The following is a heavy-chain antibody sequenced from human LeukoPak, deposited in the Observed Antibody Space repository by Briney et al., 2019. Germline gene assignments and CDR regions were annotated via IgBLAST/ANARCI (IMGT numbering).Heavy chain of an antibody. CDR1: GYSFTSYW. J-gene: IGHJ5*02. D-gene: IGHD3-22*01. V-gene: IGHV5-51*01. Sequence: GESLKISCKGSGYSFTSYWIGWVRQMPGKGLEWMGIIYPGDSDTRYSPSFQGQVTISADKSISTAYLQWSSLKASDTAMYYCARTYVSSGYGLGWFDPWGQGTLVTVSS. CDR2: IYPGDSDT. CDR3: ARTYVSSGYGLGWFDP.